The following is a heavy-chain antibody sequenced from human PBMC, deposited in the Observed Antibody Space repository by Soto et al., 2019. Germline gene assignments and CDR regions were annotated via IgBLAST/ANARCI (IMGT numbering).Heavy chain of an antibody. V-gene: IGHV3-74*01. Sequence: LRLSCAASGFTFSSYWMHWVRQAPGKGLVWVSRMNEDGGTTDYADSVKGRFTISRDNAKNTLYLQMNSLRVEDTAVYYCASDLSGRADVWGQGTTVTVSS. D-gene: IGHD3-10*01. CDR2: MNEDGGTT. CDR3: ASDLSGRADV. J-gene: IGHJ6*02. CDR1: GFTFSSYW.